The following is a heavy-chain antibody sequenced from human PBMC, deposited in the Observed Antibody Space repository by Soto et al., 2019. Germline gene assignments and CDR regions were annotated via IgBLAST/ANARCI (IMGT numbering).Heavy chain of an antibody. D-gene: IGHD5-12*01. CDR3: ARDPPVVATEDY. Sequence: APVKVSFKASGYTFTSYGISWLRQAPGQGLEWMGWISAYNGNTNYAQKLQGRVTMTTDTSTSTAYMELRSLRSDDTAVYYCARDPPVVATEDYWGQGTLVTVSS. J-gene: IGHJ4*02. V-gene: IGHV1-18*04. CDR1: GYTFTSYG. CDR2: ISAYNGNT.